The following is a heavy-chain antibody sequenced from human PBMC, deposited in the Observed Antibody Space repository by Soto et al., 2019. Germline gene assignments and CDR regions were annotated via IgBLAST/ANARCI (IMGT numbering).Heavy chain of an antibody. CDR2: LNPHSGKT. CDR1: GYTFTIHD. Sequence: QVQLVQSGAEVKKPGASMKVSCKASGYTFTIHDIHWVRQAPGLGLEWMALLNPHSGKTSYAQKCQGRLTMSGNASTSTAYMELSSLRSEDTAMYYCARVSSIAARRSFHSWGQGTRVTVSS. J-gene: IGHJ4*02. CDR3: ARVSSIAARRSFHS. V-gene: IGHV1-8*01. D-gene: IGHD6-6*01.